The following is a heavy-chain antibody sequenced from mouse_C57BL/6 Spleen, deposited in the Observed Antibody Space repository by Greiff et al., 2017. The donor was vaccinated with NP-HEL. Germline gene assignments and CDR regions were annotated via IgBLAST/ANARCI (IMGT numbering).Heavy chain of an antibody. D-gene: IGHD1-1*01. CDR3: ARDLLTTVVATDAMDY. CDR2: ISDGGSYT. CDR1: GFTFSSYA. Sequence: DVKLVESGGGLVKPGGSLKLSCAASGFTFSSYAMSWVRQTPEKRLEWVATISDGGSYTYYPDNVKGRFTISRDNAQNNLYLQMSHLKSEDTAMYYCARDLLTTVVATDAMDYWGQGTSVTVSS. V-gene: IGHV5-4*01. J-gene: IGHJ4*01.